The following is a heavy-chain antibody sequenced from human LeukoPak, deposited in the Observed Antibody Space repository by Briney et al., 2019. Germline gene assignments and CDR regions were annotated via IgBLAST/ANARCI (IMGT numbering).Heavy chain of an antibody. D-gene: IGHD4-23*01. J-gene: IGHJ4*02. CDR1: GFTVSSNE. V-gene: IGHV3-23*01. CDR2: VSGSGSTT. Sequence: PGGSLRLSCAASGFTVSSNEMSWVRQAPGKGLGWVSAVSGSGSTTYYARSVKGRFTVSRDNSKNTLYLQMNSLRVDDTAVYYCAKSLDYGGNRARLDFWGQGTLVTVSS. CDR3: AKSLDYGGNRARLDF.